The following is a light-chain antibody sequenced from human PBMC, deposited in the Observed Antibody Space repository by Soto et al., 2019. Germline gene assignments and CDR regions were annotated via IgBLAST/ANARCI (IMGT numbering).Light chain of an antibody. V-gene: IGLV2-14*03. J-gene: IGLJ1*01. CDR1: SSDVGGYNY. Sequence: QSVLTQPASVSGSPGQSITISCTGTSSDVGGYNYVSWYQHHPGKAPKLMIFDVSNRPSGICNRFSGSKSGNTASLTISGLQPEDEAEYHCSSYTTSNTRQMVFGTGTKLTVL. CDR3: SSYTTSNTRQMV. CDR2: DVS.